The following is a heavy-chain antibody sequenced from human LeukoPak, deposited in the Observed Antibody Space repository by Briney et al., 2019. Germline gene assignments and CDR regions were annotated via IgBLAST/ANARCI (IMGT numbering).Heavy chain of an antibody. CDR3: AREGPYSSSWYDY. CDR1: GYTFTSYA. J-gene: IGHJ4*02. Sequence: APVKVSCKASGYTFTSYAMHWVRQAPGQRLEWMGWINAGNGNTKYSQKFQGRVTITRDTSASTAYMELSSLRSEDTAVYYCAREGPYSSSWYDYWGQGTLVTVSS. CDR2: INAGNGNT. D-gene: IGHD6-13*01. V-gene: IGHV1-3*01.